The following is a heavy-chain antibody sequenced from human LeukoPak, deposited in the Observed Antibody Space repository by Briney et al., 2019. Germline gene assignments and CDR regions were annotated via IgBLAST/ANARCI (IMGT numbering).Heavy chain of an antibody. CDR1: GFTFSSYR. D-gene: IGHD4-17*01. Sequence: GRSLRLSCAASGFTFSSYRMNWVRQHPGNGMEWISYITSSSSTTYYADSVKGRFSVSRDNAKNSLYLQMNSLRAEDTAVYYCARDEWSVTPYYFDYWGQGTLVTVSS. V-gene: IGHV3-48*01. CDR3: ARDEWSVTPYYFDY. CDR2: ITSSSSTT. J-gene: IGHJ4*02.